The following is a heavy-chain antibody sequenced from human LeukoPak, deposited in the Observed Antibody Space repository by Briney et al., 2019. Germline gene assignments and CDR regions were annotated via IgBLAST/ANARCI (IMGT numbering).Heavy chain of an antibody. CDR2: INTNTGNP. J-gene: IGHJ3*02. CDR3: ARLDYYDSSGYLEFVDAFDI. CDR1: GYTFTSYA. D-gene: IGHD3-22*01. Sequence: VASVNVSCKASGYTFTSYAMNWVRQAPGQGLEWMGWINTNTGNPTYAQGFTGRFVFSLDTSVSTAYLQISSLKAEDTAVYYCARLDYYDSSGYLEFVDAFDIWGQGTMVTVSS. V-gene: IGHV7-4-1*02.